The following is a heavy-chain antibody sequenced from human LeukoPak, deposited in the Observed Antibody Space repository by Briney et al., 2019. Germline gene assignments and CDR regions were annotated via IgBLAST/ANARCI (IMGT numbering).Heavy chain of an antibody. Sequence: GGSLRLSCAASGFTFSDYYMSWIRQAPRKGLEWVSYISRSGSTIYYADSVKGRFTISRDNAKNSLYLQMNSLRAEDTAVYYCARGSLPILVVTKNGLDSWGQGTLVTVSS. V-gene: IGHV3-11*01. J-gene: IGHJ5*01. D-gene: IGHD3-22*01. CDR2: ISRSGSTI. CDR1: GFTFSDYY. CDR3: ARGSLPILVVTKNGLDS.